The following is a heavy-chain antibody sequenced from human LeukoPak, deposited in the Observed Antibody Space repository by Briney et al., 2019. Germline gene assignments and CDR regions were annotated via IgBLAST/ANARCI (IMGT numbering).Heavy chain of an antibody. V-gene: IGHV5-51*01. D-gene: IGHD6-6*01. CDR3: ARQYSSSSPDMDV. CDR1: GYNFSSHW. CDR2: IYPGDSDT. Sequence: GESLKISCKGSGYNFSSHWIGWVRQMPGKGLEWMGIIYPGDSDTRYSPSFQGQVTISADKSISTAYLQWSSLKASDTAMYYCARQYSSSSPDMDVWGKGTTVTVSS. J-gene: IGHJ6*03.